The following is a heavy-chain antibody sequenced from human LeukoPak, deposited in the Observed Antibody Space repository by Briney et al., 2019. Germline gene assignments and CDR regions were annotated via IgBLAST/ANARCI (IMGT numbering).Heavy chain of an antibody. D-gene: IGHD3-16*02. CDR1: GFTFSGYG. V-gene: IGHV3-30*18. Sequence: PGRSLRLSCAASGFTFSGYGMHWVRQAPGKGLEWVAVISYDGSNKYYADSVKGRFTISRDNCKNTLYLQMNSVRAEDTAVYYCAKDSGYDYVWGSYRSGINYYFDYWGQGTLVTVSS. CDR2: ISYDGSNK. J-gene: IGHJ4*02. CDR3: AKDSGYDYVWGSYRSGINYYFDY.